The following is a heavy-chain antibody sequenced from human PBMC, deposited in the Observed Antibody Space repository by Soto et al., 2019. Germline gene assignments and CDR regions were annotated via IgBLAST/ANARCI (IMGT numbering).Heavy chain of an antibody. CDR1: GGSFSGHY. CDR2: INHSGST. J-gene: IGHJ4*02. V-gene: IGHV4-34*01. Sequence: SETLSLTCAVYGGSFSGHYWSWIRQPPGKGLEWIGEINHSGSTNYNPSLKSRVTISVDTSKNQFSLKLSSVTAADTAVYYCARGGEYSSSSCFDYWGQGTLVTVSS. D-gene: IGHD6-6*01. CDR3: ARGGEYSSSSCFDY.